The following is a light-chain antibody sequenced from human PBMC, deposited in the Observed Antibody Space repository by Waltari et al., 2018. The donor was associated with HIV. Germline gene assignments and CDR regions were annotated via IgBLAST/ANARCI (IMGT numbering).Light chain of an antibody. J-gene: IGLJ2*01. CDR3: QSVDRSRVV. CDR1: ALPKQY. V-gene: IGLV3-25*03. Sequence: SYELTQPPSVSVSPGQTARITCPGAALPKQYAYWYQQKPGQAPVVVIYKDSERPSGIPERLSGSSSGTTVTLTISGVQTEDEADYYCQSVDRSRVVFGGGTKLTVL. CDR2: KDS.